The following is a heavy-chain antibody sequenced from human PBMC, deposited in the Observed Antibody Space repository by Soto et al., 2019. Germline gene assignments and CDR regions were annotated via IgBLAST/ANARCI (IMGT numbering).Heavy chain of an antibody. Sequence: GESLKISCKGSGYSFANYCIAWVRQMPGKGLEWMGIFYSGDSDTRYSPSFQGQVVISGDKSISTAYLQWSSLKASDTAMYYCARHPTYYYDSSGYKHRFYYYYGMDVWGQGTTVTVSS. V-gene: IGHV5-51*01. J-gene: IGHJ6*02. CDR3: ARHPTYYYDSSGYKHRFYYYYGMDV. CDR1: GYSFANYC. D-gene: IGHD3-22*01. CDR2: FYSGDSDT.